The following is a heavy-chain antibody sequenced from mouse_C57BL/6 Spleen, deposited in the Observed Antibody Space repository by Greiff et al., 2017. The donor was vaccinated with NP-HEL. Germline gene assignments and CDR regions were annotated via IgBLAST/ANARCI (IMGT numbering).Heavy chain of an antibody. J-gene: IGHJ4*01. Sequence: VMLVESGPGLVAPSQSLSITCTVSGFSLTSYAISWVRQPPGKGLEWLGVIWTGGGTNYNSALKSRLSISKDNSKSQVFLKMNSLQTDDTARYYCARKDGYDDPYAMDYWGQGTSVTVSS. CDR2: IWTGGGT. CDR1: GFSLTSYA. D-gene: IGHD2-2*01. CDR3: ARKDGYDDPYAMDY. V-gene: IGHV2-9-1*01.